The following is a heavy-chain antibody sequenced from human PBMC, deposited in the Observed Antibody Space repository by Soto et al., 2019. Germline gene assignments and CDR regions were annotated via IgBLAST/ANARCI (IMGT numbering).Heavy chain of an antibody. V-gene: IGHV1-8*01. J-gene: IGHJ4*02. CDR3: ARNFAGAARPDF. CDR2: MNPNSGNA. CDR1: GYSFTRHD. D-gene: IGHD6-6*01. Sequence: QVQLVQSGAEVRKPGASVRVSCKATGYSFTRHDINWLRQAAGQGLEWMGWMNPNSGNAVYAQKFQGRVTISRDRSATTTYMELSSLRSEDTAVYYCARNFAGAARPDFWGQGTLVTVSS.